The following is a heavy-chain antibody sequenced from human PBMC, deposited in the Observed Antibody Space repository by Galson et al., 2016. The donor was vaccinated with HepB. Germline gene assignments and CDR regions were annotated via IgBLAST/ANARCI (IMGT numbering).Heavy chain of an antibody. Sequence: SLRLSCAASGFKFDIYWMSWVRQAPGKGLEWVADIRQDGSQKYNVDSVKGRFTISRDNAKNSVYLQMNSLRTEDTAVYYCAGYGGNSVWGQGTLVTVSS. J-gene: IGHJ4*02. D-gene: IGHD4-23*01. CDR2: IRQDGSQK. CDR1: GFKFDIYW. V-gene: IGHV3-7*03. CDR3: AGYGGNSV.